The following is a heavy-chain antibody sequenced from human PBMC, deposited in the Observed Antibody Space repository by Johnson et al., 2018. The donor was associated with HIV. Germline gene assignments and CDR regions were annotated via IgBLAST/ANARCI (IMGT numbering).Heavy chain of an antibody. CDR3: ARGDFWSGYPDAFDI. CDR1: GFSLSSYA. CDR2: ISYDGSNK. J-gene: IGHJ3*02. Sequence: QVQLVESGGGVVQPGRSLRLSCAASGFSLSSYAMHWVRQAPGKGLEWVAVISYDGSNKYYADSVKGRFTISRDNSKNTLYLQMNSLRAEDTAVYYCARGDFWSGYPDAFDIWGQGTMVTVSS. D-gene: IGHD3-3*01. V-gene: IGHV3-30*04.